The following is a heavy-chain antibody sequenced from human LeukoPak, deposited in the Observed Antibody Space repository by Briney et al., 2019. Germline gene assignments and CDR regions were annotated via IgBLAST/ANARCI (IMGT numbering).Heavy chain of an antibody. J-gene: IGHJ3*02. Sequence: GGSLRLSCAASGFTFSSYWMTWVRQVPGKGLEWVANIKQDGSETYYADSVKGRFTISRDNAKRSLYLQMNSLRAEDTAVYYCARDGELGSPADAFDIWGQGTMVTVSS. CDR3: ARDGELGSPADAFDI. D-gene: IGHD1-26*01. CDR2: IKQDGSET. V-gene: IGHV3-7*01. CDR1: GFTFSSYW.